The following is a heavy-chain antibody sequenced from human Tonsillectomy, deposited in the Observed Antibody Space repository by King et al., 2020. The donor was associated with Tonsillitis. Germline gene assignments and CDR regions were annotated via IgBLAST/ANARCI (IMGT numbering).Heavy chain of an antibody. CDR2: ISSSSSYI. J-gene: IGHJ4*02. D-gene: IGHD2-8*01. Sequence: VQLVESGGGLVKPGGSLRLSCAASGFTFSSYSMNWVRQAPEKGLEWVSSISSSSSYIYYADSVKGRFTISRDNANNSLFLQMNSLRAEDTALYYCARDQHLIRWGQGILVTVSS. CDR1: GFTFSSYS. V-gene: IGHV3-21*01. CDR3: ARDQHLIR.